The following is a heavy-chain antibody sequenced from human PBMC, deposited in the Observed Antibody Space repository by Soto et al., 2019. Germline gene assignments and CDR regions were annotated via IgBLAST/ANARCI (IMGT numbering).Heavy chain of an antibody. D-gene: IGHD4-17*01. CDR3: ARWATGYCDYGLSVGY. CDR1: GYTFTGYA. V-gene: IGHV1-18*01. J-gene: IGHJ4*02. Sequence: QVQLVQSGAEVKKPGASVKVACRTSGYTFTGYAFSWVRQAPGQGLEWMGWISAYNGNTKYAQRFQDRLTMTTDTSTSTAYMELRSLTSDDTAVYYCARWATGYCDYGLSVGYWGQGTLVTVSS. CDR2: ISAYNGNT.